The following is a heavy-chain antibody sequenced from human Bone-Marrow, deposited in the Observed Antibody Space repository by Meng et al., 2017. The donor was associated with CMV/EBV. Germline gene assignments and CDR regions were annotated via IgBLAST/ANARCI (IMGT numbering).Heavy chain of an antibody. V-gene: IGHV4-59*01. CDR1: GGSISTYS. D-gene: IGHD3-10*01. Sequence: SGGSISTYSWTWIRQPPGKGLEWIGYIYYSGSTNYNPSLKSRVTISVDTSKNQFSLKLSSVTAADTAVYYCARERTYYYGSGSYGYNWFDPWGQGTLVTVSS. J-gene: IGHJ5*02. CDR3: ARERTYYYGSGSYGYNWFDP. CDR2: IYYSGST.